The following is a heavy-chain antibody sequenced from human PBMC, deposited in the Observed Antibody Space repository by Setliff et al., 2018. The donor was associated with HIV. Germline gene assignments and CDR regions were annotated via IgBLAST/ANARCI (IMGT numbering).Heavy chain of an antibody. CDR1: GGTISSSDYY. J-gene: IGHJ2*01. D-gene: IGHD5-12*01. CDR2: IYYSGTT. CDR3: ARPSARGGYNYWYFDL. V-gene: IGHV4-39*01. Sequence: PSETLSLTCTVSGGTISSSDYYWGWIRQPPGKGLEWIGSIYYSGTTYYNPSLKSRVTISVDTSKNQFSLKLSSVTAADTAVYYCARPSARGGYNYWYFDLWGRGTLVTVSS.